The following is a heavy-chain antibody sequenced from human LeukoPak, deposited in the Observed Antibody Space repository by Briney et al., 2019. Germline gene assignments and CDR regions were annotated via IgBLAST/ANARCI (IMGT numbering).Heavy chain of an antibody. D-gene: IGHD2-21*02. CDR2: IYYSGST. Sequence: SETLSLTCAVSGYSISSSNWWGWIRQPPGKGLKWIGYIYYSGSTYYNPSLKSRVTMSVDTSKNQFSLKLTSVTAADTAVYFCARDPPFGDYFRPLAQFDSWGQGILVAVSS. CDR1: GYSISSSNW. J-gene: IGHJ1*01. CDR3: ARDPPFGDYFRPLAQFDS. V-gene: IGHV4-28*03.